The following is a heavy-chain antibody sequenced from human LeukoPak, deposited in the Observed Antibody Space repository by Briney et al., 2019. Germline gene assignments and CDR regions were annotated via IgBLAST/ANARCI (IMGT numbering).Heavy chain of an antibody. CDR1: ELTFSRYN. J-gene: IGHJ4*02. CDR3: ARDLGGDRYCSSTSCYGLDY. D-gene: IGHD2-2*01. Sequence: GSLRLSCAASELTFSRYNMHWVRQAPGKGLEWVAVISSDGSNKYYADSVKGRFTISRDSSKNTLYLQMNSLRAEDTAVYYCARDLGGDRYCSSTSCYGLDYWGQGTLVTVSS. V-gene: IGHV3-30-3*01. CDR2: ISSDGSNK.